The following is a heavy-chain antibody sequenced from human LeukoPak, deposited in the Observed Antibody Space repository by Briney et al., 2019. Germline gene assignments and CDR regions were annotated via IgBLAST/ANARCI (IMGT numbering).Heavy chain of an antibody. D-gene: IGHD6-13*01. CDR1: GYTFTSYD. J-gene: IGHJ5*02. Sequence: GASVKVSCKASGYTFTSYDINWVRQATGQGLEWMGWMNPNSGNTGYAQKFQGRVTMTRNTSISTAYTELSSLRSEDTAVYYCARGRSSSWANWFDPWGQGTLVTISS. CDR3: ARGRSSSWANWFDP. V-gene: IGHV1-8*01. CDR2: MNPNSGNT.